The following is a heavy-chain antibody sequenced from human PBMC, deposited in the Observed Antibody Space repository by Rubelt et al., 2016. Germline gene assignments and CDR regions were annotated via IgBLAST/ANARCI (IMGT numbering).Heavy chain of an antibody. CDR3: TTDRYYYDSSGFPWFDP. D-gene: IGHD3-22*01. J-gene: IGHJ5*02. Sequence: SLRLSCAASGFTFSNAWMSWVRQAPGKGLEWVGRIKSKTDGGTTDYAAPVKGRFTISRADSKNTLYLQMNSLKTEDTAVYYCTTDRYYYDSSGFPWFDPWGQGTLVTVSS. V-gene: IGHV3-15*01. CDR2: IKSKTDGGTT. CDR1: GFTFSNAW.